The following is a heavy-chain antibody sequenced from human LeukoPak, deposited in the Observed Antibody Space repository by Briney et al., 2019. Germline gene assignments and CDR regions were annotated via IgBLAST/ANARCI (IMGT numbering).Heavy chain of an antibody. CDR1: GFTGSTNH. D-gene: IGHD4-23*01. CDR2: TYTGGNI. J-gene: IGHJ4*02. V-gene: IGHV3-53*01. CDR3: ARARRCGLSSDYGGCFDS. Sequence: GGSLRLSCAASGFTGSTNHVGWVRLAPGKGLEWVSITYTGGNIYYADSVKGRFTISRDNSKNTLSLQMNSLRAEDTAVYYCARARRCGLSSDYGGCFDSWGQGTPVTVSS.